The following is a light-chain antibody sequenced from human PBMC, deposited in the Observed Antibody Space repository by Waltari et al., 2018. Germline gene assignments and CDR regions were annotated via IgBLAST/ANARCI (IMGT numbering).Light chain of an antibody. J-gene: IGKJ1*01. V-gene: IGKV3D-15*01. Sequence: EIVMTQSPATLSVSPGESATLSCRASQSVNNNLAWYQQKPGQAPRLLIYGASTRATGIPVRFSGSGSGTEFTLTISSLQSEDVAIYYCLHYKNWRTFGQGTKVEIK. CDR1: QSVNNN. CDR3: LHYKNWRT. CDR2: GAS.